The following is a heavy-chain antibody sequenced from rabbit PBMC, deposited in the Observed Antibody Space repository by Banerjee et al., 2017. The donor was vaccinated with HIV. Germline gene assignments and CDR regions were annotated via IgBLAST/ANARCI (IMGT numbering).Heavy chain of an antibody. J-gene: IGHJ4*01. Sequence: EQLVESGGGLVQPGASLTLTCTASGFSFSSGYDMCWVRQAPGKGLEWIACSSTDYASWAKGRFTISKTSTTVDLKMTSLTAADTATYFCARSGYGGYALDLWGPGTLVTVS. D-gene: IGHD6-1*01. CDR2: SST. V-gene: IGHV1S21*01. CDR3: ARSGYGGYALDL. CDR1: GFSFSSGYD.